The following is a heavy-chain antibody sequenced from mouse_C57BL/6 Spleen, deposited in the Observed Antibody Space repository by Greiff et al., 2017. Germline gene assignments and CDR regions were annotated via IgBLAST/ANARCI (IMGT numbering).Heavy chain of an antibody. J-gene: IGHJ3*01. CDR1: GYAFTSSW. V-gene: IGHV1-82*01. Sequence: QVQLQQSGPELVKPGASVKISCKASGYAFTSSWMNWVKQRPGKGLEWIGRIYPGDGDTNYNGKFKGKATLTADKSSSTAYMQLSSLTSEDSAVYFCAREEAGWGQGTLVTVSA. CDR2: IYPGDGDT. CDR3: AREEAG.